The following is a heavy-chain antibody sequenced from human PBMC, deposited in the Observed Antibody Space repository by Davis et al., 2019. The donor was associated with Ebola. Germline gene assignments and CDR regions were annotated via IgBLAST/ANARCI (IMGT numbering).Heavy chain of an antibody. Sequence: SETLSLTCAVYGGSFSGYDWSWIRQPPGKGLEWIGEINHSGSTNYNPSLKSRVTISVDTSKNQFSLKLDSVTAADTAVYYCARGVSLYYYYGMDVWGQGTTVTVSS. J-gene: IGHJ6*02. CDR2: INHSGST. V-gene: IGHV4-34*01. CDR3: ARGVSLYYYYGMDV. CDR1: GGSFSGYD.